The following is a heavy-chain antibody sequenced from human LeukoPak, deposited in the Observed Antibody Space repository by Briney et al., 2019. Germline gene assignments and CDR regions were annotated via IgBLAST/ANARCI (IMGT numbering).Heavy chain of an antibody. Sequence: GGSLRLSCAVSGFTVSSNYMSWVRQAPGKGLEWVSVIYSSGSTYYADSVKGRFTISRDNSKNTLYLQMNSLRAEDTAVYYCAKVKERIAVAGSSEAWGQGTLVTVSS. CDR3: AKVKERIAVAGSSEA. V-gene: IGHV3-53*01. J-gene: IGHJ5*02. CDR1: GFTVSSNY. CDR2: IYSSGST. D-gene: IGHD6-19*01.